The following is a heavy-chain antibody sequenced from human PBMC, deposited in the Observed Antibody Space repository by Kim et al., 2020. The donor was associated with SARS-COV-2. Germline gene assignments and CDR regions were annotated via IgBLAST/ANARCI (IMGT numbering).Heavy chain of an antibody. Sequence: SYNPSLRSRVTISVDTSKNQFSLRLSPVTAADTAVYYCARDVVAGTGYDYWGQGTLVTVSS. J-gene: IGHJ4*02. V-gene: IGHV4-30-2*04. CDR3: ARDVVAGTGYDY. D-gene: IGHD6-19*01.